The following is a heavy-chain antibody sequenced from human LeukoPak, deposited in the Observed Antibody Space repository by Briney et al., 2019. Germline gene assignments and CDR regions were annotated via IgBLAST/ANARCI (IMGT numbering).Heavy chain of an antibody. V-gene: IGHV3-7*03. J-gene: IGHJ6*02. D-gene: IGHD1/OR15-1a*01. CDR2: MNKNGSEK. CDR1: GFTFSNFA. Sequence: AGGSLRLSCAASGFTFSNFALSWVRQAPGKGPEWVANMNKNGSEKYYVDSVKGRFTISRDTAKNSLYLQMNNLRAEDTALYYCARNNDMDVWGQGTTVIVSS. CDR3: ARNNDMDV.